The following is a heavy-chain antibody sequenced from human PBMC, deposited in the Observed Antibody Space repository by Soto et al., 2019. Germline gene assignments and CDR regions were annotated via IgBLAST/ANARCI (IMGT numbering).Heavy chain of an antibody. D-gene: IGHD2-15*01. CDR3: AREGKGYCSGGSCYPGGFDY. V-gene: IGHV3-48*02. J-gene: IGHJ4*02. Sequence: EVQLVESGGGLVQPGGSLRLSCAASGFTFSSYSMNWVRQAPGKGLEWVSYIISSSSTIYYADSVKGRFTISRDNAKNSLYLQMNSLRDEDTAVYYCAREGKGYCSGGSCYPGGFDYWGQGTLVTVSS. CDR2: IISSSSTI. CDR1: GFTFSSYS.